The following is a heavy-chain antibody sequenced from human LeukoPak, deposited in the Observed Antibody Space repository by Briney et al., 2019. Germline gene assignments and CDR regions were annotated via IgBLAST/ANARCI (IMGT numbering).Heavy chain of an antibody. D-gene: IGHD6-6*01. CDR2: ISAYNGNT. CDR3: ARGLNIAAPVFQFDY. J-gene: IGHJ4*02. V-gene: IGHV1-18*01. Sequence: ASVKVSCKASGYTFTSYGISWVRQAPGQGLEWMGWISAYNGNTNYAQKLQGRVTMTTDTSTSTAYMELSSLRSEDTAVYYCARGLNIAAPVFQFDYWGQGTLVTVSS. CDR1: GYTFTSYG.